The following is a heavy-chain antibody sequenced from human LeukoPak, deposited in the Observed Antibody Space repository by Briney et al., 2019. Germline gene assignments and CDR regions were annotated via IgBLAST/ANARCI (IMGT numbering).Heavy chain of an antibody. J-gene: IGHJ6*02. CDR1: GFTFSSYA. Sequence: GGSLRLSCAASGFTFSSYAMSWVRQAPGKGLEWVSAISGSGGSTYYADSVKGRFTISRDNSTNTLYLQMNSLRAEDTAVYYCAKGTLRGEYYYYGMDVWGQGTTVTVSS. CDR2: ISGSGGST. D-gene: IGHD3-10*01. V-gene: IGHV3-23*01. CDR3: AKGTLRGEYYYYGMDV.